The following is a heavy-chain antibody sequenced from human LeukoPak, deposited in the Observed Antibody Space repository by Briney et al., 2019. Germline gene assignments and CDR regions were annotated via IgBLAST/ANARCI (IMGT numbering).Heavy chain of an antibody. CDR3: ARDGRCSGGSCYSEAFDI. CDR2: ISAYNGNT. D-gene: IGHD2-15*01. CDR1: GYTFTSYG. J-gene: IGHJ3*02. Sequence: ASVKVSCKSSGYTFTSYGISWVRQAPGQGLEWMGWISAYNGNTNYAQKLQGRVTMTTDTSTSTAYMELRSLRSDDTAVYYCARDGRCSGGSCYSEAFDIWGQGTMVTVSS. V-gene: IGHV1-18*01.